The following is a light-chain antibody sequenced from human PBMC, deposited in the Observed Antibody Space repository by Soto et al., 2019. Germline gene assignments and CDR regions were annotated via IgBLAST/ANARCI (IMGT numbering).Light chain of an antibody. J-gene: IGLJ2*01. CDR3: GTWGSSLSSGVV. Sequence: QSVLTQPPSVSAAPGQKVTIFCSGSSSNIGNNYVSWYQHLPGTAPKLLIYDNNKRPSGIPDRFSGSKSGTSATLGITGLQIGDEADYYCGTWGSSLSSGVVFGGGTKLTVL. CDR1: SSNIGNNY. V-gene: IGLV1-51*01. CDR2: DNN.